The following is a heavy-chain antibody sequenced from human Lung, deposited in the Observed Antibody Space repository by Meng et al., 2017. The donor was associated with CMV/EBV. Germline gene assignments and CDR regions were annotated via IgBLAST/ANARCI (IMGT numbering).Heavy chain of an antibody. CDR2: INHSGST. V-gene: IGHV4-34*01. Sequence: CAGDGVSFSGYYWSWIRQPPGKGLEWIGEINHSGSTNYNPSLKSRVTISVDTSKNQFSLKLSSVTAADTAVYYCARTGEVAAAGYDYWGQGTLVTVSS. CDR3: ARTGEVAAAGYDY. D-gene: IGHD6-13*01. CDR1: GVSFSGYY. J-gene: IGHJ4*02.